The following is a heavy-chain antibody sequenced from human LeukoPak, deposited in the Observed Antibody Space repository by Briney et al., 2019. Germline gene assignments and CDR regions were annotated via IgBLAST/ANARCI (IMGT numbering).Heavy chain of an antibody. Sequence: SETLSLTCAVSGGSIGSSSYYWGLIRQPPGEGLEWIGNIYYSGSTYFNPSLKSRLTISVDTSKNQFSLKLSAVTAADTAVYFCASVRRGFGESSKYYSYYYMDVWGNGTTVTISS. V-gene: IGHV4-39*01. CDR1: GGSIGSSSYY. D-gene: IGHD3-10*01. CDR3: ASVRRGFGESSKYYSYYYMDV. J-gene: IGHJ6*03. CDR2: IYYSGST.